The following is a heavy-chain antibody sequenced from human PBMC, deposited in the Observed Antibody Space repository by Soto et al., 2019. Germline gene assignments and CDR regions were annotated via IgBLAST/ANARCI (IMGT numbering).Heavy chain of an antibody. J-gene: IGHJ4*02. V-gene: IGHV4-28*01. CDR3: ATRETQGPTDY. CDR1: GYSISSSNW. D-gene: IGHD1-26*01. Sequence: PSETLSLTCAVSGYSISSSNWWGWIRQPLGKGLEWIGYVYYSGTTYYNPSLKSRVAMSVDTSKNQFSLKLTSVTALDTAFYYCATRETQGPTDYWGQGTLVTVSS. CDR2: VYYSGTT.